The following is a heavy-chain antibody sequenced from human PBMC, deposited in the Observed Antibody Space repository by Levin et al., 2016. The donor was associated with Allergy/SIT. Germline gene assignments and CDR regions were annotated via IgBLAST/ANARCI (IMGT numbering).Heavy chain of an antibody. CDR1: GYTFTSYA. D-gene: IGHD2-15*01. Sequence: ASVKVSCKASGYTFTSYAMHWVRQAPGQRLEWMGWINAGNGNTKYSQKFQGRVTITRDTSASTAYMELSSLRSEDTAVYYCAGDVVAATHDAFDIWGQGTMVTVSS. CDR3: AGDVVAATHDAFDI. CDR2: INAGNGNT. V-gene: IGHV1-3*01. J-gene: IGHJ3*02.